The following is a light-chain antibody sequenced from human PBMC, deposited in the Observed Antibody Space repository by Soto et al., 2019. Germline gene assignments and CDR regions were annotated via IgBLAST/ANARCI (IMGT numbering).Light chain of an antibody. CDR3: QQYNSYPWT. CDR1: QSISNW. V-gene: IGKV1-5*01. Sequence: DIQMTQSPSTLSASVGDRVTITCRASQSISNWLAWYQQKPGKAPKLLISGASSLESGVPSRFSGSGSGTEFTLTISSLQPDDFATYYCQQYNSYPWTFGQGTKV. J-gene: IGKJ1*01. CDR2: GAS.